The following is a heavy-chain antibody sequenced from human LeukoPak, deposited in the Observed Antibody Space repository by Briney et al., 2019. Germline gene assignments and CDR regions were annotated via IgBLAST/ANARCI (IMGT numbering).Heavy chain of an antibody. J-gene: IGHJ4*02. CDR3: ARTMVRGIVITGLDY. CDR1: GFSFRSYA. CDR2: ISSNGGAT. V-gene: IGHV3-64*01. D-gene: IGHD3-10*01. Sequence: GGSLRLSCAASGFSFRSYAMHWVRQAPGKGLEYVSAISSNGGATYYANSVKGRFTISRDNSMNTLWLQMGSLRAEDMAVYYCARTMVRGIVITGLDYWGQGALVPVSS.